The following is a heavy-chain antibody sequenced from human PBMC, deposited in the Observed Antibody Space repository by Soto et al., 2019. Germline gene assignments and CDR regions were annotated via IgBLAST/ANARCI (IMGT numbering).Heavy chain of an antibody. CDR1: GGSINSDYYH. Sequence: QVQLVESGPGLVKPSQTLSLTCTVSGGSINSDYYHWTWIRQSPGKGLEWIGYIHHSGAILYNPSFKSRLAISVDTSKNQFSLHLSSVTDTDTAVYFCAREDDGGDNLDVWGQGTTVTVSS. J-gene: IGHJ6*02. D-gene: IGHD2-21*02. CDR2: IHHSGAI. CDR3: AREDDGGDNLDV. V-gene: IGHV4-30-4*08.